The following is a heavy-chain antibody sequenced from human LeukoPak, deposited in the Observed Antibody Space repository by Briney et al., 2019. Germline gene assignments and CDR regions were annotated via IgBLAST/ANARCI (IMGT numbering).Heavy chain of an antibody. CDR2: ITGSGATT. V-gene: IGHV3-23*01. D-gene: IGHD6-13*01. Sequence: GGSLRLSCAASGFTFSGYAMSWVRQAPGKGLEWVSLITGSGATTYYADSVKGRFTISRDNAKNSLFLQMNSLRAEDTAVYYCARDIGTAGHLAFDYWGQGTLVTVSS. CDR3: ARDIGTAGHLAFDY. J-gene: IGHJ4*02. CDR1: GFTFSGYA.